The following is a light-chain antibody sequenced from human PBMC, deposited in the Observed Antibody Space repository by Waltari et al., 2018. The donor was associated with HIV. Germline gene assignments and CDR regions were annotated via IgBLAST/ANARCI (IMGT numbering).Light chain of an antibody. V-gene: IGLV1-40*01. CDR1: SSNIAAGDV. Sequence: QSVPPQPPSVSGAPAHSVTLPCTPDSSNIAAGDVVPLYHQLPRTAPKHLISDNVNRISGVHDRFSECSYGTSGFLSITGVPDEDEADYYCHSYDRGLGGSVLGGGTKVTVL. J-gene: IGLJ3*02. CDR2: DNV. CDR3: HSYDRGLGGSV.